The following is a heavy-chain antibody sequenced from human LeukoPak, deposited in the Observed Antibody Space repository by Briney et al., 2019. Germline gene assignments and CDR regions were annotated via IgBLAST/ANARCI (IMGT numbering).Heavy chain of an antibody. CDR1: RFTFSSNT. Sequence: GGSLRLSCAASRFTFSSNTMNWVRQAPGKGLEWVSYISTSSSTIYYADSVKGRFTISRDNAKNSLYLQMNSLRAEDTAVYYCARDLGFGETPAYFDYWGQGTLVTVPS. D-gene: IGHD3-10*01. CDR3: ARDLGFGETPAYFDY. V-gene: IGHV3-48*04. CDR2: ISTSSSTI. J-gene: IGHJ4*02.